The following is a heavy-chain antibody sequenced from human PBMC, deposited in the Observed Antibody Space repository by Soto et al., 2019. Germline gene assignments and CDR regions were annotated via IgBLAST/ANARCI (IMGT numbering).Heavy chain of an antibody. CDR1: SGSFSGYY. V-gene: IGHV4-34*01. CDR3: ARGRLFLTPSGLAITYFDY. J-gene: IGHJ4*02. D-gene: IGHD3-3*01. Sequence: QVQLQQWGAGLLKPSETLSLTCAVYSGSFSGYYYSWIRQPPGKGLEWIGEITHGGSTTYSPSLKSRVTMSLDTSKKQFSLKMTSVTAADTAVYYCARGRLFLTPSGLAITYFDYWGQGSLVSVSS. CDR2: ITHGGST.